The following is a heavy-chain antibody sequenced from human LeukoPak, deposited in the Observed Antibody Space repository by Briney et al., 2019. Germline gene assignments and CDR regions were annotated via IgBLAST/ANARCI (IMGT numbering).Heavy chain of an antibody. CDR2: IYYSGST. CDR1: GGSISSYY. Sequence: SETLSLTCTVSGGSISSYYWNWIRQPPGKGLEWIGYIYYSGSTNYNPSLKSRVTISVDTSKNQFSLKLSSVTAADTAVYYCARGEYSSGWREYFQHWGQGTLVTVSS. J-gene: IGHJ1*01. D-gene: IGHD6-19*01. CDR3: ARGEYSSGWREYFQH. V-gene: IGHV4-59*01.